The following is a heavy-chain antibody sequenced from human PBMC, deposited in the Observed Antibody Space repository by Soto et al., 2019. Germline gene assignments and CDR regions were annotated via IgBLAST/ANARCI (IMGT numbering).Heavy chain of an antibody. Sequence: GGSLRLSCAASGFTFSSYWMHWVRQAPGKGLVWVSRINSDGSSTSYADSVKGRFTISRDNAKNSLYLQMNSLRAEDTAVYYCARGPTYDSSGYPDFDYWGQGTLVTVSS. J-gene: IGHJ4*02. V-gene: IGHV3-74*01. CDR3: ARGPTYDSSGYPDFDY. CDR1: GFTFSSYW. D-gene: IGHD3-22*01. CDR2: INSDGSST.